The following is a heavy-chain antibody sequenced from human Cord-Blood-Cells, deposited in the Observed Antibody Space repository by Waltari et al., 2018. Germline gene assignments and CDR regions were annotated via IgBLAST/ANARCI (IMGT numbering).Heavy chain of an antibody. CDR1: GGSFSGYY. V-gene: IGHV4-34*01. CDR3: AGHQGDSRGYFDL. Sequence: QVQLQQWGAGLLKPSETLSLTCAVYGGSFSGYYWSWIRQPPGKGLEWIGEINHSGSTKDNPARKSRVTISVDTAKNQFSLELSSGTAADTAVYDWAGHQGDSRGYFDLWGRGTLVTVSS. J-gene: IGHJ2*01. CDR2: INHSGST. D-gene: IGHD3-16*01.